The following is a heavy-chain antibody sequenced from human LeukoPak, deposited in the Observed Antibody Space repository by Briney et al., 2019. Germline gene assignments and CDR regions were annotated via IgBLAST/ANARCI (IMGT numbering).Heavy chain of an antibody. CDR1: GYIFTTYW. CDR2: IYPGDSET. J-gene: IGHJ4*02. D-gene: IGHD1-1*01. Sequence: GESLKISCKGSGYIFTTYWIGWVRQMPGKGLEWMGIIYPGDSETRYSPSFQGQVTISVDKSINTAYLQWSSLRASDTAMYYCARRGAGDYWNGVDYWGQGTLVTVSS. V-gene: IGHV5-51*01. CDR3: ARRGAGDYWNGVDY.